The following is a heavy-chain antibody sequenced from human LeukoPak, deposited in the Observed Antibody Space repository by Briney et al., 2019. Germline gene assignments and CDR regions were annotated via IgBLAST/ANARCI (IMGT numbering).Heavy chain of an antibody. V-gene: IGHV3-23*01. CDR2: ISGSGTST. D-gene: IGHD1-26*01. CDR1: GFTFSSYA. J-gene: IGHJ4*02. Sequence: PGGSLRLSCAASGFTFSSYAMSWVRQAPGKGLEWVSGISGSGTSTYYADSVKGRFTISRDNSKNTLHLQMNSLRAEDTAVYYCAKESGSYQLYYFDYWGQGTLVTVSS. CDR3: AKESGSYQLYYFDY.